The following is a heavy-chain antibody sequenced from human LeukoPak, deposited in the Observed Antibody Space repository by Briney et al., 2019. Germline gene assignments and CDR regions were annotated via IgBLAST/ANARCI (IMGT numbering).Heavy chain of an antibody. CDR1: GGSISSYY. Sequence: PSETLSLTCTVSGGSISSYYWSWIRQPAGKGLEWIGRIYTSGSTNYNPSLKSRVTMSVDTSKNQFSLKLSSVTAADTAVYYCASSDTAMVTIWFDPWGQGTLVTVSS. CDR3: ASSDTAMVTIWFDP. V-gene: IGHV4-4*07. J-gene: IGHJ5*02. CDR2: IYTSGST. D-gene: IGHD5-18*01.